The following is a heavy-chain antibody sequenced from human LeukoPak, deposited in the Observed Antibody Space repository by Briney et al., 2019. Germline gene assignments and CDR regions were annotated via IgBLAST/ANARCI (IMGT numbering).Heavy chain of an antibody. D-gene: IGHD6-13*01. CDR2: INPNSGNT. V-gene: IGHV1-8*01. CDR1: GYTLTELS. CDR3: ARARRYSSSYYQTRNWFDP. J-gene: IGHJ5*02. Sequence: ASVKVSCKVSGYTLTELSMHWVRQAPGQGLEWMGWINPNSGNTGYAQKFQGRVTMTRNTSISTAYMELSSLRSEDTAVYYCARARRYSSSYYQTRNWFDPWGQGTLVTVSS.